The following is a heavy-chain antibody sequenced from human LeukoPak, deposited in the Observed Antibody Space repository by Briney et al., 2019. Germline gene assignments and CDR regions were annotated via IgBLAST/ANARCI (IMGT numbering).Heavy chain of an antibody. V-gene: IGHV3-7*01. J-gene: IGHJ4*02. CDR2: IKEDGSEK. Sequence: GGSLRLSCAPSACTFSSYWMSWVRQAPGKGLEWVANIKEDGSEKYYVDSAKGRFTISRDNAKNSLHLQMNSLRAEDTAVYYCARDRYDYVWGSYPFDYWGQGTLVTVSS. CDR1: ACTFSSYW. CDR3: ARDRYDYVWGSYPFDY. D-gene: IGHD3-16*02.